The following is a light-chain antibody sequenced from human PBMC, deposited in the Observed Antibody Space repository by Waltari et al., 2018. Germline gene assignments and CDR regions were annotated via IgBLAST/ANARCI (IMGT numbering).Light chain of an antibody. J-gene: IGLJ1*01. CDR3: CSYAGSSTLWV. Sequence: QSALTQPASVSGSPGQSITISCTGTSSDVGSYNLVSCYQQHPGKAPKLMIYEVSKRPYGVSNRFSGSKSGNTASLTISGLQAEDEAGYYCCSYAGSSTLWVFGTGTKVTVL. CDR2: EVS. CDR1: SSDVGSYNL. V-gene: IGLV2-23*02.